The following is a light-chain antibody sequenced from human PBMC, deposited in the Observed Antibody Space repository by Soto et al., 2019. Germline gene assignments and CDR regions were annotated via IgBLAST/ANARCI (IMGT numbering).Light chain of an antibody. Sequence: QSVLTQPPSVSAAPGQKVTISCSGSSSNIGNNYVSWYQQLPGTAPKLLIYDNNKRPSGIPDRFSGSKSGTSATLGITGLQTGDEADYYCGTWDSSLSCVVFGGGT. CDR3: GTWDSSLSCVV. CDR1: SSNIGNNY. V-gene: IGLV1-51*01. CDR2: DNN. J-gene: IGLJ2*01.